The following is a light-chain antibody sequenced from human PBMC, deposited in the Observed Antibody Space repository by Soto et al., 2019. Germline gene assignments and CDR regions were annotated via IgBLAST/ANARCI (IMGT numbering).Light chain of an antibody. Sequence: QSVLTQPASVSGSPGQSITISCTGTSSDVGTYNFVSWYQQHPGKAPKLRIYEVSSRPSGVSNRFSGSKSGNTASLTISGLQAEDEADYYCSSYSSTSTPWVFGGGTQLTVL. CDR3: SSYSSTSTPWV. V-gene: IGLV2-14*01. J-gene: IGLJ3*02. CDR2: EVS. CDR1: SSDVGTYNF.